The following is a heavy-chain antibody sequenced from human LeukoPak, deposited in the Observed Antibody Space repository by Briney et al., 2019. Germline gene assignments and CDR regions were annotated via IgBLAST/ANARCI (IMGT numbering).Heavy chain of an antibody. Sequence: GGSLRLSCAASGFTFSRNAMNWVRQAPGKGLEWVSFISSSSNYMSYADTVKGRFTISRDNAKNSLYLQMNSLRAEDTAVYYCARPLDSSNNYFDYWGQGTLVTVSA. CDR1: GFTFSRNA. CDR3: ARPLDSSNNYFDY. J-gene: IGHJ4*02. V-gene: IGHV3-21*01. D-gene: IGHD6-13*01. CDR2: ISSSSNYM.